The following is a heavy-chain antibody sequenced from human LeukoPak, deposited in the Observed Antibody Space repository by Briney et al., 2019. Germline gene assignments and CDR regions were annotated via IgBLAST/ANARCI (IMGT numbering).Heavy chain of an antibody. CDR3: ARHGAPDCSGGSCYRWLDP. Sequence: GESLKISCKASGYIISNYWIGWVRPMPGKGLEWMGIIYPADSDTRYIPSFQGQVTISADKSITTAYLQWSSLKASDTAMYYCARHGAPDCSGGSCYRWLDPWGQGTLVTVSS. CDR1: GYIISNYW. V-gene: IGHV5-51*01. D-gene: IGHD2-15*01. J-gene: IGHJ5*02. CDR2: IYPADSDT.